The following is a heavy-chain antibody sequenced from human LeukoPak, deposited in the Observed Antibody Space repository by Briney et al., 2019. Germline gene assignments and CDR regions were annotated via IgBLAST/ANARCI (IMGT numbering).Heavy chain of an antibody. V-gene: IGHV4-31*03. J-gene: IGHJ4*02. Sequence: PSETLSLTCTVSGGSISSGGYYWSWIRQHPGKGLEWIGYIHYSGSTYYNPSLKSRVTISVDTSKNQFSLKLSSVTAADTAVYYCARVHSSSSIDYWGQGTLVTVSS. CDR3: ARVHSSSSIDY. D-gene: IGHD6-6*01. CDR2: IHYSGST. CDR1: GGSISSGGYY.